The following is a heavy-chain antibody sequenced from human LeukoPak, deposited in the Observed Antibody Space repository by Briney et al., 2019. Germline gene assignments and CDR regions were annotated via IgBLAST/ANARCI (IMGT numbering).Heavy chain of an antibody. CDR3: ARDRLGAMLFFDS. Sequence: GGSLRLSCAASGFTFSSYWMHWVRQAPGKGLEWVSAITGTGHITYYADSVKGRFTISRDNSKNTLYLQMNSLRAEDTALYYCARDRLGAMLFFDSWGQGTLVTVSS. CDR2: ITGTGHIT. J-gene: IGHJ4*02. CDR1: GFTFSSYW. V-gene: IGHV3-23*01. D-gene: IGHD3-16*01.